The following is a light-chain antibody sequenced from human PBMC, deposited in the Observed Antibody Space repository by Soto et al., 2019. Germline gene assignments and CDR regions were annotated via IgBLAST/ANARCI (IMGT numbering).Light chain of an antibody. CDR2: EVS. CDR3: SSYTSTTTRV. V-gene: IGLV2-14*03. J-gene: IGLJ1*01. CDR1: SSDVGGYND. Sequence: LTQPASVSGSPGQSITISCTGTSSDVGGYNDVSWYQQHPGKGPKLMIYEVSNRPSGVSNRFSGSKSGNTATLTISGLQAEDEADYYCSSYTSTTTRVFGTGTKVTV.